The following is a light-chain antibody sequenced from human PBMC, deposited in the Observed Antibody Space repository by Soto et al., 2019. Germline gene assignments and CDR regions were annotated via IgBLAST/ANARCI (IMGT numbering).Light chain of an antibody. V-gene: IGKV2-30*01. CDR2: KVS. J-gene: IGKJ4*01. Sequence: DVVMTQSPLSLPVTLGQPASISCRSSQSLVYSDGNTYLNWFQQRPGQSPRRLIYKVSNRDSGVPDRFGGSGSGTDFTLKISRVEAEDVGVYYCMKGTHWHLTFGGGTKVEIK. CDR3: MKGTHWHLT. CDR1: QSLVYSDGNTY.